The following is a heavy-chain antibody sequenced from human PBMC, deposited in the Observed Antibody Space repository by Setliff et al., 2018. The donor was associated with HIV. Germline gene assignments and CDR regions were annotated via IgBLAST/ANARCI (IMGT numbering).Heavy chain of an antibody. Sequence: ASVKVSCKASGYSFTSYYIHWVRQAPGRGLEWMGVINPSSGDTLYAQNFQGRVTVTRDTSTSTVYMELSSLRSEDTAIYYCGSGYGSGSYIHYWGQGTLVTVSS. D-gene: IGHD3-10*01. CDR2: INPSSGDT. CDR1: GYSFTSYY. J-gene: IGHJ4*02. V-gene: IGHV1-46*01. CDR3: GSGYGSGSYIHY.